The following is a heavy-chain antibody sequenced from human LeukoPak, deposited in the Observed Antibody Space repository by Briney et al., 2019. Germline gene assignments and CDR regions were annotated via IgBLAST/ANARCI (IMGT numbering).Heavy chain of an antibody. J-gene: IGHJ4*01. CDR1: GFTFNTFA. D-gene: IGHD6-19*01. Sequence: GGSLRLSCGASGFTFNTFAIHWVRQAPGKGLEWMAVIIYDGSNKNYADSVKGRFTISRDNSRNTLYMKMNSLRVEDTAVYYCARGVGETLSGWTLDYWGHGTLVAVSS. CDR2: IIYDGSNK. CDR3: ARGVGETLSGWTLDY. V-gene: IGHV3-30*04.